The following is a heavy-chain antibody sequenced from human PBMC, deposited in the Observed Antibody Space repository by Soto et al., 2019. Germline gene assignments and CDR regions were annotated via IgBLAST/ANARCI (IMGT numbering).Heavy chain of an antibody. D-gene: IGHD4-17*01. CDR2: IYYSGST. V-gene: IGHV4-59*01. J-gene: IGHJ4*02. CDR3: ARLWGTVTTEIFAY. Sequence: SETLSLTCTVSGGSISSYYWSWIRQPPGKGLEWIGYIYYSGSTNYNPSLKSRVTISVDTSKNQFSLKLSSVTAADTAVYYCARLWGTVTTEIFAYWGQGTLVTVSS. CDR1: GGSISSYY.